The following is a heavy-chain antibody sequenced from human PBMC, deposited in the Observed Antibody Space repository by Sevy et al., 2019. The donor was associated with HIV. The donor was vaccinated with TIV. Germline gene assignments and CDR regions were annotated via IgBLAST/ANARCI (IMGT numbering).Heavy chain of an antibody. CDR2: ISSGSGFI. Sequence: GGSLRLSCAASGFTFSSYNMNWFRQAPGKGLEWVSSISSGSGFIYYEDSLKGRITISRDNAKNSLYLQMNSLRAEDTAVYYCARDKTILEGRYGMDVWGQGTTVTVSS. CDR3: ARDKTILEGRYGMDV. J-gene: IGHJ6*02. D-gene: IGHD3-3*01. CDR1: GFTFSSYN. V-gene: IGHV3-21*01.